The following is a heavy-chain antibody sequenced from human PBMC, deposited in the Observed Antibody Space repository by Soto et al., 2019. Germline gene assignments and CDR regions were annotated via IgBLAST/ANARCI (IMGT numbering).Heavy chain of an antibody. V-gene: IGHV4-34*01. J-gene: IGHJ5*02. D-gene: IGHD3-3*01. CDR3: ATRITVFGLLIPPFDP. CDR1: GGSVNGYC. Sequence: PAETLSLTCAVYGGSVNGYCWNWIRQPPGKGLEWIGEINHTGGTHYNPSLKSRVTMSVDTSKNQFSLRLSSVTAADTAIYYCATRITVFGLLIPPFDPWGQGTKVTVSS. CDR2: INHTGGT.